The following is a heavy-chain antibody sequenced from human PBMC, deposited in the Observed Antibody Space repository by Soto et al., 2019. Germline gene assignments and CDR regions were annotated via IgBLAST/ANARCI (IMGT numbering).Heavy chain of an antibody. D-gene: IGHD3-22*01. CDR3: AREIEYYDSSGSAFDI. V-gene: IGHV4-59*01. J-gene: IGHJ3*02. CDR2: IYYSGST. CDR1: GCCISSYY. Sequence: PSETLSLTCTVSGCCISSYYWSWIRQPPGKGLEWIEYIYYSGSTNSNTSLRIRVTISVYTAKNQFSLKLSSVTASDSAVYYCAREIEYYDSSGSAFDIWGQGTMVTVSS.